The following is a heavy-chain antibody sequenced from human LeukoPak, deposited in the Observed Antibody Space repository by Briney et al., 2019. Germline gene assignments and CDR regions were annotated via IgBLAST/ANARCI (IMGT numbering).Heavy chain of an antibody. Sequence: GGSLRLSCAASGFTFSSYAMHWVRQAPGKGLEWVAVISYDGSNKYYADSVKGRFTISRDNPKNTLYLQMNSLRAEDTAVYYCARVRDFDYWGQGTLVTVSS. J-gene: IGHJ4*02. CDR2: ISYDGSNK. CDR3: ARVRDFDY. CDR1: GFTFSSYA. V-gene: IGHV3-30*04. D-gene: IGHD3-10*01.